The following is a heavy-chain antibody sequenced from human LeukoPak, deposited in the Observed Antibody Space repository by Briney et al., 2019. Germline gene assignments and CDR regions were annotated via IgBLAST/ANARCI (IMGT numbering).Heavy chain of an antibody. CDR3: AKDPLHRFPTLFDY. J-gene: IGHJ4*02. CDR2: ISGSGGST. CDR1: GFTVSSNY. V-gene: IGHV3-23*01. Sequence: GGSLRLSCAASGFTVSSNYMSWVRQAPGKGLEWVSAISGSGGSTYYADSVKGRFTISRDNSKNTLYLQMNSLRAEDTAVYYCAKDPLHRFPTLFDYWGQGTLVTVSS. D-gene: IGHD2-21*01.